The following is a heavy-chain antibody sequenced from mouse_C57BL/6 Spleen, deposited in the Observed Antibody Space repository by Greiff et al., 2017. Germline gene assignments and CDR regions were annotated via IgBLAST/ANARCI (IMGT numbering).Heavy chain of an antibody. J-gene: IGHJ2*01. CDR3: ARGPDGGSDY. CDR1: GYTFTSYW. Sequence: QVQLQQPGAELVRPGTSVKLSCKASGYTFTSYWMHWVKQRPGQGLEWIGVIDPSDSYTNYNQKFKGKATLTVDTSSSTAYMQLSSLTSEDSAVYYCARGPDGGSDYWGQGTTLTVSS. CDR2: IDPSDSYT. D-gene: IGHD1-1*02. V-gene: IGHV1-59*01.